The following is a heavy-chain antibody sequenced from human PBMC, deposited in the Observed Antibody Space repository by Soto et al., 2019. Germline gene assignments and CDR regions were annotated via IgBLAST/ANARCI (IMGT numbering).Heavy chain of an antibody. V-gene: IGHV3-23*01. J-gene: IGHJ4*02. CDR2: ISGSGGST. D-gene: IGHD5-18*01. CDR3: AKDPELWVIYFGY. Sequence: GGSLRLSCAASGCTLSSYAMSWVRQAPGKGLEWVSAISGSGGSTYYADSVKGRFTISRDNSKNTLYLQMNSLRAEDTAVYYCAKDPELWVIYFGYWGQGTLVTVSS. CDR1: GCTLSSYA.